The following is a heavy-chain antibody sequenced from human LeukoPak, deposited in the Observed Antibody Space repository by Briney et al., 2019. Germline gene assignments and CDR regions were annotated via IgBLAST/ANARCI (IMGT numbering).Heavy chain of an antibody. J-gene: IGHJ5*02. Sequence: GGSLRLSCAASGFTFTSYAMSWVRQAPGKGLVWVSRINSDGINTSYADSVKGRFTISRDNAKNTLNLQMNSLRAEDTAVYYCARDLGQYYDTSDNWFDPWGQGTLVTVSS. CDR2: INSDGINT. CDR3: ARDLGQYYDTSDNWFDP. CDR1: GFTFTSYA. D-gene: IGHD3-22*01. V-gene: IGHV3-74*01.